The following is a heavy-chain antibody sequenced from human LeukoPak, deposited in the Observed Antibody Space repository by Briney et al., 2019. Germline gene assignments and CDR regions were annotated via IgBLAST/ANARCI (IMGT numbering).Heavy chain of an antibody. CDR3: ARRWLVTMVRGVIGWFDP. CDR2: INHSGST. D-gene: IGHD3-10*01. Sequence: SETLSLTCAVYGGSFSGYYWSWIRQPPGKGLEWIGEINHSGSTNYNPSLKSRVTISVDTSKNQFSLKLSSVTAADTAVYYCARRWLVTMVRGVIGWFDPWGQGTLVTVSS. J-gene: IGHJ5*02. CDR1: GGSFSGYY. V-gene: IGHV4-34*01.